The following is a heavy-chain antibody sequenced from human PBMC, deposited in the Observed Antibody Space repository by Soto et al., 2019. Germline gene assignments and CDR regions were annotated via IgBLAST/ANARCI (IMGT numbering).Heavy chain of an antibody. J-gene: IGHJ3*02. CDR2: INAGNGNT. Sequence: GASVKVSCKASGYTFTSYAMHWVRQAPGQRLEWMGWINAGNGNTKYSQKFQGRVTITRDTSASTAYMELSSLRSEDTAVYYCARDYYDISTGYYQHAFDIWGQGAMVTVSS. V-gene: IGHV1-3*01. CDR1: GYTFTSYA. D-gene: IGHD3-9*01. CDR3: ARDYYDISTGYYQHAFDI.